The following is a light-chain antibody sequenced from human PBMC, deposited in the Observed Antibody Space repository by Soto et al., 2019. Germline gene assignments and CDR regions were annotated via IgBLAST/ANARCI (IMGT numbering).Light chain of an antibody. CDR3: QQYVRSPPSWT. Sequence: PGERATLSCRASQSISSSFLAWYQQKPGQAPRLLIYGASSRATGIPDRFSGSGSGTDFTLTISRLEPEDAAVYYCQQYVRSPPSWTFGQGTKVEIK. CDR2: GAS. J-gene: IGKJ1*01. CDR1: QSISSSF. V-gene: IGKV3-20*01.